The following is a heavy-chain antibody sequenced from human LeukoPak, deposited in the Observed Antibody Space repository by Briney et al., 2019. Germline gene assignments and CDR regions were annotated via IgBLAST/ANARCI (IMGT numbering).Heavy chain of an antibody. Sequence: GGSLRLSCAVSGFNFRDHWMDWVRQAPGKGLEWVGHIKNDGSETYYLDSLKGRFSISRENTYNALYLQMNSLRVEDTAAYYCVKNDGWFHLAQWGQGTLVTVSS. CDR3: VKNDGWFHLAQ. CDR1: GFNFRDHW. V-gene: IGHV3-7*03. CDR2: IKNDGSET. D-gene: IGHD6-19*01. J-gene: IGHJ4*02.